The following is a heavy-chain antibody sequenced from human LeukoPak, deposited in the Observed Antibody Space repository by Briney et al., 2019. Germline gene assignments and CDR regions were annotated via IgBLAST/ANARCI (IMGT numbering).Heavy chain of an antibody. CDR1: GFTFSSYG. J-gene: IGHJ4*02. Sequence: PGGSLRLSCAASGFTFSSYGMHWVRQAPGKGLEWVSYISSSGSTIYYADSVKGRFTISRDNAKNSLYLQMNSLRAEDTAVYYCARDGRRDGYNFNYWGQGTLVTVSS. CDR3: ARDGRRDGYNFNY. D-gene: IGHD5-24*01. V-gene: IGHV3-48*04. CDR2: ISSSGSTI.